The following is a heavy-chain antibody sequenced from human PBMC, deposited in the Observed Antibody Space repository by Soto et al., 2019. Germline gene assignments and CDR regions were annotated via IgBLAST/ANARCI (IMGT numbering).Heavy chain of an antibody. V-gene: IGHV3-23*01. CDR3: AKGLINGRWYAED. J-gene: IGHJ4*02. Sequence: EVHLLESGGGSVQPGETLRLSCGASGFTFSSCVMTWVRQAPVKGLEWVSCISERATGTYYADSVKGRFTISRDNSKNTRYVHMNNLRAEDTGVYYCAKGLINGRWYAEDWGQGTLVIVSS. D-gene: IGHD6-13*01. CDR2: ISERATGT. CDR1: GFTFSSCV.